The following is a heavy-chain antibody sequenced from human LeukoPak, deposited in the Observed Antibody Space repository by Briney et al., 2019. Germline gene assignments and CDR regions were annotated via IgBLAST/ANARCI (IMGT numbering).Heavy chain of an antibody. Sequence: TSETLSLTCTVSGGSISSGDYYWSWIRQPPGKGLEWIGYIYYSGSTNYNPSLNSRVTISVDTSKNQFSLKLSSVTAADTAVYYCARCRDYYDSNGYSETVVFDIWGQGTMVTVSS. CDR3: ARCRDYYDSNGYSETVVFDI. CDR2: IYYSGST. V-gene: IGHV4-61*08. J-gene: IGHJ3*02. CDR1: GGSISSGDYY. D-gene: IGHD3-22*01.